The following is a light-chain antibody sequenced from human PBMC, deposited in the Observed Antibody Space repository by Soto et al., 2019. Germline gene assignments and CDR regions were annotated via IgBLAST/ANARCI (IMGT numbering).Light chain of an antibody. CDR2: KAS. CDR1: QTISSW. CDR3: QHYNSYSAA. V-gene: IGKV1-5*03. J-gene: IGKJ1*01. Sequence: EIQMTQSPSTLSVSVGDRVTITCRASQTISSWLAWYQQKPGKAPKLLIYKASTLKSGVPSRFSGSGSGTEFTLTISSLQPDDFATYYCQHYNSYSAAFGQGTKVELK.